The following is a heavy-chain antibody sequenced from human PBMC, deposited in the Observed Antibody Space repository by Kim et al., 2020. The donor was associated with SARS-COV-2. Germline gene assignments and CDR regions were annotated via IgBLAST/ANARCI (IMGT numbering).Heavy chain of an antibody. Sequence: SRVTISVDTSKNQFSLKLSSVTAADTAVYYCARDSGITIFGVVIDYYGMDVWGQGTTVTVSS. D-gene: IGHD3-3*01. J-gene: IGHJ6*02. CDR3: ARDSGITIFGVVIDYYGMDV. V-gene: IGHV4-39*02.